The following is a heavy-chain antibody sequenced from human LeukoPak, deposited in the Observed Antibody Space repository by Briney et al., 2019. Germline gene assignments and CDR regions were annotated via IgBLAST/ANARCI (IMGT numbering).Heavy chain of an antibody. Sequence: SETLSLTCTVSGGSISSYYWSWIRQPSGKGLEWIGYIYYSGSTNYNPSLKSRVTISVDTSKNQFSLKLSSVTAADTAVYYCARHGRYNWFDPWGQGTLVTVSS. D-gene: IGHD1-26*01. CDR3: ARHGRYNWFDP. CDR1: GGSISSYY. CDR2: IYYSGST. V-gene: IGHV4-59*08. J-gene: IGHJ5*02.